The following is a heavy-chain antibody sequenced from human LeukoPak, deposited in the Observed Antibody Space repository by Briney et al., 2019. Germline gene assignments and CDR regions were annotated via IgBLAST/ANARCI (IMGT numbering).Heavy chain of an antibody. Sequence: SETLSLTCTVSGGSISSYYWSWIRQPPGKGLEWIGYIYYSGSTNYNPSLKSRVTISVDTSKNQFSLKLSSVTAADTAVYYCARTAGHDSSGYLRDWGQGTLVTVSS. V-gene: IGHV4-59*01. CDR3: ARTAGHDSSGYLRD. J-gene: IGHJ4*02. CDR2: IYYSGST. CDR1: GGSISSYY. D-gene: IGHD3-22*01.